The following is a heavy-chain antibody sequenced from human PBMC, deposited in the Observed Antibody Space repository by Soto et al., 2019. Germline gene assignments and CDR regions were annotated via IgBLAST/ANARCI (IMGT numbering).Heavy chain of an antibody. V-gene: IGHV1-69*13. CDR3: ARGGTIFGVVINYYYGMDV. CDR2: IIPIFGTA. J-gene: IGHJ6*02. CDR1: GGTFSSYA. Sequence: ASVKVSCKASGGTFSSYAISWVRQAPGQGLEWMGGIIPIFGTANYAQKFQGRVTITADESTSTAYMELSSLRSEDTAVYYCARGGTIFGVVINYYYGMDVWGQGTTVTVSS. D-gene: IGHD3-3*01.